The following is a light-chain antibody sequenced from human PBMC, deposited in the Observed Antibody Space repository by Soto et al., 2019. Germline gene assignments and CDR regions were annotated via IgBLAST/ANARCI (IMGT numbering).Light chain of an antibody. V-gene: IGKV3-20*01. J-gene: IGKJ2*03. CDR1: QSVSSNY. Sequence: EIVLTQSPGTLSLSLGERATLSCRASQSVSSNYLAWYQQKPGQAPRLLIYGTSSRATGIPDRFSGSGSGTDFALSISRRKLEAFAVYYCQQYRNGNSPRYSFGQGTRLEIK. CDR2: GTS. CDR3: QQYRNGNSPRYS.